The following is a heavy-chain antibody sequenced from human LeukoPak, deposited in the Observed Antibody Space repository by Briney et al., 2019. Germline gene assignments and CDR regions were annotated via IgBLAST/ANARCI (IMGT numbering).Heavy chain of an antibody. CDR3: ARATVGFCGGGTCYPSAVDY. CDR1: GGSFTSGSYY. D-gene: IGHD2-15*01. V-gene: IGHV4-39*01. Sequence: KPSETLSLTCTVSGGSFTSGSYYWGWIRQPPGRGLEWIGSIYSSGSTSYNPSLKSRITISVDTFKNQFSLKLSSVTAADTALYYCARATVGFCGGGTCYPSAVDYWGQGTLVTVSS. J-gene: IGHJ4*02. CDR2: IYSSGST.